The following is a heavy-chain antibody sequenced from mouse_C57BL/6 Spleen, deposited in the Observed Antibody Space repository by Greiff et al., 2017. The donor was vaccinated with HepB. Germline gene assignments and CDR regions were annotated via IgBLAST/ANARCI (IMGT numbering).Heavy chain of an antibody. D-gene: IGHD1-1*01. J-gene: IGHJ2*01. V-gene: IGHV1-61*01. Sequence: VQLQQPGAELVRPGSSVKLSCKASGYTFTSYWMDWVTQRPGQGLEWIGNIYPSDSETHYNQKFKDKATLTVDKSSSTAYMQLSSLTSEDSAVYYCARIYGSSYEDYWGQGTTLTVSS. CDR2: IYPSDSET. CDR1: GYTFTSYW. CDR3: ARIYGSSYEDY.